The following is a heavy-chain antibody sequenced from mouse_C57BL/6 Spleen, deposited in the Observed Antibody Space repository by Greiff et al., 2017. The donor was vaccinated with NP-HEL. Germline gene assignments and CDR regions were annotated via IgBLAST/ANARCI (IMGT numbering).Heavy chain of an antibody. V-gene: IGHV1-82*01. CDR1: GYAFSSSW. D-gene: IGHD3-2*02. CDR3: ARGAQATGYYFDY. CDR2: IYPGDGDT. Sequence: VQLQQSGPELVKPGASVKISCKASGYAFSSSWMNWVKQRPGKGLEWIGRIYPGDGDTNYNGKFKGKATLTADKSSSTAYMQLSSLTSEDSAVYFCARGAQATGYYFDYWGQGTTLTVSS. J-gene: IGHJ2*01.